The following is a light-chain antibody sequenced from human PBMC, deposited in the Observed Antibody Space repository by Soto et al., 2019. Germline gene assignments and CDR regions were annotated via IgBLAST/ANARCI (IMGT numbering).Light chain of an antibody. CDR3: QQSYSTPFT. CDR1: QSLLHSNGYNY. J-gene: IGKJ3*01. Sequence: DIVMTQSPLSLTVTPGEPASISCRSSQSLLHSNGYNYLDWYLQKPGQSPQLLIYLGSNRASGVPGRFSGSGSGTDFTLTISSLQPADFATYYCQQSYSTPFTFGPGTKVDIK. V-gene: IGKV2-28*01. CDR2: LGS.